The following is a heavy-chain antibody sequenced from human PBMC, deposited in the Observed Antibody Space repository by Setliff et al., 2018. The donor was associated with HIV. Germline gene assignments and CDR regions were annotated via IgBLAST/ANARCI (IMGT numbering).Heavy chain of an antibody. J-gene: IGHJ3*02. Sequence: GASVKVSCKASGGTFSSYAISWVRQAPGQGLEWMGGIIPILGIASYSQKFQGRVTFTADESTSTAYMELSSLSSEDTAVYYCARDQTGVAAAAFGGGSAWSDEGFDIWGQGTMVTVSS. CDR2: IIPILGIA. CDR3: ARDQTGVAAAAFGGGSAWSDEGFDI. D-gene: IGHD6-13*01. CDR1: GGTFSSYA. V-gene: IGHV1-69*10.